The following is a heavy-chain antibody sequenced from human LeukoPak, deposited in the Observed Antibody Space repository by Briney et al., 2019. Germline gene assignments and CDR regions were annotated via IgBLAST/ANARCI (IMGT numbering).Heavy chain of an antibody. CDR3: ATTPSYDFWRGSVYYLDY. CDR2: MNSNRDGT. Sequence: GASVDVSCKSSVYTFTVYYMLGVRQASGQGLEGMGWMNSNRDGTKCTEKFGGSVTITRDTPISTPYMEVSSLRCDHTAVYYCATTPSYDFWRGSVYYLDYWGQGTLVTV. CDR1: VYTFTVYY. D-gene: IGHD3-3*01. V-gene: IGHV1-2*02. J-gene: IGHJ4*02.